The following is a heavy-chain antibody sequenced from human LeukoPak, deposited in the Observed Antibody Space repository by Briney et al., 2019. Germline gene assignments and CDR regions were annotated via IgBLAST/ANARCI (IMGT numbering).Heavy chain of an antibody. J-gene: IGHJ2*01. CDR3: ARLGMGYASGSYSWFFDL. CDR1: GGSISGYY. V-gene: IGHV4-59*08. Sequence: PSETLSLTCTVSGGSISGYYWSWIRQPPGKGLEWIGYIYNSGSTNYNPSLKSRVTISVDTSENRFSLRLSSVTAADTAVYYCARLGMGYASGSYSWFFDLWGRGTLVTVSS. D-gene: IGHD3-10*01. CDR2: IYNSGST.